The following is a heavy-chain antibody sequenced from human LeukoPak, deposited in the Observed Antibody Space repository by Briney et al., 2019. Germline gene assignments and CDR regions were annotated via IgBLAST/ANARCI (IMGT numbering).Heavy chain of an antibody. V-gene: IGHV4-39*07. D-gene: IGHD6-19*01. CDR2: ISYSGST. CDR3: ARDKRVAVAGTYIYYYYMDV. Sequence: SETLSLTCSVSGGSISSSSFYWGWIRQPPGKGLEWIGSISYSGSTYYNPSLKSRVTMSVDTSKNQFSLKLSSVTAADTAVYYCARDKRVAVAGTYIYYYYMDVWGNGTTVTISS. J-gene: IGHJ6*03. CDR1: GGSISSSSFY.